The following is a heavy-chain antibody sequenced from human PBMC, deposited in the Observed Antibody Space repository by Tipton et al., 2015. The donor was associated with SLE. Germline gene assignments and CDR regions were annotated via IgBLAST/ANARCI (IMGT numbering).Heavy chain of an antibody. CDR2: ISSSGTLI. J-gene: IGHJ4*01. V-gene: IGHV3-48*03. D-gene: IGHD3-3*01. Sequence: SLRLSCAASGFPFTSYAMNWLRQAPGKGLEWISYISSSGTLIYYADSVRGRFTISRGNANNSLYLQMDSLRAEDTGVYYCARDHHDYWSGYYPYWGHGTLVTVSS. CDR3: ARDHHDYWSGYYPY. CDR1: GFPFTSYA.